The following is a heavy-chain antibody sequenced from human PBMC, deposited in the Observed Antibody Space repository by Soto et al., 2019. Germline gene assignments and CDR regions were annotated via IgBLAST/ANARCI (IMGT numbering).Heavy chain of an antibody. D-gene: IGHD2-21*02. CDR2: ISGSGGST. CDR3: AKAGTVVTQNPDY. CDR1: GFTFSSYA. J-gene: IGHJ4*02. V-gene: IGHV3-23*01. Sequence: EVQLLESGGGLVQPGGSLRLSCAASGFTFSSYAMSWVRQAPGKGLEWVSAISGSGGSTYYADSVKGRFTISRDNSKNTLYLQMNSLRAEDTAVYYCAKAGTVVTQNPDYWGQETLVTVSS.